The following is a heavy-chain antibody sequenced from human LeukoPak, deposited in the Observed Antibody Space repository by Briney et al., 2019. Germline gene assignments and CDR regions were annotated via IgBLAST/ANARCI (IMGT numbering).Heavy chain of an antibody. CDR1: GYTFTSYD. CDR3: ARGGIAAAGPGFGVSDY. V-gene: IGHV1-8*01. CDR2: MNSNSGNT. D-gene: IGHD6-13*01. J-gene: IGHJ4*02. Sequence: ASVKVSCKASGYTFTSYDINWVRQATGQGLEWMGWMNSNSGNTGYAQKFQGRVTMTRNTSISTAYIELSSLRSEDTAVYYCARGGIAAAGPGFGVSDYWGQGTLVTVSS.